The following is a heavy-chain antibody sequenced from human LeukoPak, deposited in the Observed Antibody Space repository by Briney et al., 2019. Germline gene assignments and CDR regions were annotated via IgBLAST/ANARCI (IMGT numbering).Heavy chain of an antibody. Sequence: GRSLRLSCAASGFTFSSYGMHWVRQAPGKGLEWVAVISYDGSNKYYADSVKGRFTISRDNSKSTMYLQMNSLRAEDTAIYYCAKEDWNYNTNWFDAWGQGALVTVSS. D-gene: IGHD1-7*01. V-gene: IGHV3-30*18. CDR1: GFTFSSYG. CDR2: ISYDGSNK. J-gene: IGHJ5*02. CDR3: AKEDWNYNTNWFDA.